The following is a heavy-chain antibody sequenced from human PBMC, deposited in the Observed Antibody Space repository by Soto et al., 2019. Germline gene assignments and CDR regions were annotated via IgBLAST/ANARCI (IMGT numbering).Heavy chain of an antibody. CDR3: EREGSGYNL. CDR2: IIPVFGRP. CDR1: GGSFSSFG. V-gene: IGHV1-69*13. D-gene: IGHD5-18*01. Sequence: SVKVSCKASGGSFSSFGISWVRQAPGQGLEWMGGIIPVFGRPNYAQRFRGRLTITADESTKKVYLELIDMRSEDTDVYYCEREGSGYNLWGQGTQVTVSS. J-gene: IGHJ1*01.